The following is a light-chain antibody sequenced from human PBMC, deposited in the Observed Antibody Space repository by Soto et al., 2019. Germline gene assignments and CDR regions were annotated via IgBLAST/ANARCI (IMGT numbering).Light chain of an antibody. J-gene: IGLJ2*01. Sequence: QSVLTQPPSASGTPGQRVTISCSGSSSNIGSNAVTWYQHFPGTAPKVLIYSDNQRPSGVPDRFSASKSGTSASLAISGLQSEDETEYYCAAWDDSLDGPVFGGGTQLTVL. CDR3: AAWDDSLDGPV. CDR2: SDN. CDR1: SSNIGSNA. V-gene: IGLV1-44*01.